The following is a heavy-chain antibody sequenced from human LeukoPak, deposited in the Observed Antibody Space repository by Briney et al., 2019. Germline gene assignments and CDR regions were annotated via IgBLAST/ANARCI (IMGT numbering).Heavy chain of an antibody. V-gene: IGHV3-7*03. D-gene: IGHD3-16*01. Sequence: TGGSLILSCAASGFSFTSYWMSWVRQAPGKGLEWVASIKEDGSEKYYADSVKGRFTISRDNAKNSLYLQVNSPRVEDTAVYYCARGGFTRFDSWGQGTLVTVSS. CDR1: GFSFTSYW. CDR2: IKEDGSEK. J-gene: IGHJ4*02. CDR3: ARGGFTRFDS.